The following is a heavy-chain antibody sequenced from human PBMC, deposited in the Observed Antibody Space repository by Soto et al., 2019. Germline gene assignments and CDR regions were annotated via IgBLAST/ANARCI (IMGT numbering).Heavy chain of an antibody. CDR1: GFTFTTYW. V-gene: IGHV3-7*03. Sequence: EVQVVESGGGLAQPGGSLRLSCRTSGFTFTTYWMSWVRQAPGKGLEWVANIRQDGGAQYYVDSVKGRFTISRDNAKNSVYLQMDSLRAEDTAAYFCVRGGHGSGSYLGSGWGQGTLVTVSS. J-gene: IGHJ4*02. CDR3: VRGGHGSGSYLGSG. D-gene: IGHD3-10*01. CDR2: IRQDGGAQ.